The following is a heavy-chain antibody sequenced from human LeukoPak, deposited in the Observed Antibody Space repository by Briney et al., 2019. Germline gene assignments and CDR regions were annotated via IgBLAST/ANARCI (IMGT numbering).Heavy chain of an antibody. V-gene: IGHV1-24*01. CDR1: VYTLTELS. Sequence: ASVKVSCKVSVYTLTELSMHWVRQAPGKGLEWMGGFDPEDGETIYAQKFQGRVTMTEDTSTDTAYIELSSLRSEDTAVYYCATDPSVLILRYFDWLNYWGQGTLVTVSS. D-gene: IGHD3-9*01. J-gene: IGHJ4*02. CDR3: ATDPSVLILRYFDWLNY. CDR2: FDPEDGET.